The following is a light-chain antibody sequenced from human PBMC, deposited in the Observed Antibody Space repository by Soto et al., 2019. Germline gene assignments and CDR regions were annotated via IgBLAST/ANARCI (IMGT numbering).Light chain of an antibody. Sequence: EIVLTQSPGNLSLSPGERATLSCRASQSVSSSYLAWYQQKPGQAPRLLIYGASSRATGIPDRFSGSGSGTQLTLTISSLQSEDSALYYCQHYYSWPWTFGQGTKVDIK. CDR3: QHYYSWPWT. V-gene: IGKV3-20*01. CDR2: GAS. J-gene: IGKJ1*01. CDR1: QSVSSSY.